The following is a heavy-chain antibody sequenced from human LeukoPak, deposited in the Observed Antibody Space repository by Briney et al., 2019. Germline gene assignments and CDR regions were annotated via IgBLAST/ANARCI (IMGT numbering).Heavy chain of an antibody. V-gene: IGHV4-59*08. CDR1: GGSISSYY. CDR2: IYYSGST. J-gene: IGHJ4*02. CDR3: ARWYDSSGYFDY. D-gene: IGHD3-22*01. Sequence: PSETLSLTCTVSGGSISSYYWSWIRQPPGKGLEWIGYIYYSGSTNYNPSLKSRVTISVDTSKNQFSLNLSSVTAADTAVYYCARWYDSSGYFDYWGQGTLVTVSS.